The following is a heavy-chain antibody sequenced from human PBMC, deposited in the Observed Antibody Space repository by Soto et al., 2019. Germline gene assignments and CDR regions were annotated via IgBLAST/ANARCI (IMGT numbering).Heavy chain of an antibody. CDR3: AAGNLNYCESRHDP. CDR1: GYTFTGYY. D-gene: IGHD3-22*01. CDR2: INPNSGGT. Sequence: ASVKDSCKASGYTFTGYYMHWVRQAPGQGLEWMGWINPNSGGTNYAQKFQGWVTMTRDTYISTAYMELSRLRSDDTAVYYCAAGNLNYCESRHDPWGQGTLVTDSS. V-gene: IGHV1-2*04. J-gene: IGHJ5*02.